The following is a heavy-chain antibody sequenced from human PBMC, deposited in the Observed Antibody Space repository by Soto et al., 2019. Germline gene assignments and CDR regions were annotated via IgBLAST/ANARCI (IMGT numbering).Heavy chain of an antibody. J-gene: IGHJ4*02. D-gene: IGHD6-19*01. CDR1: GVPFSSYA. CDR3: ARGSHSPGIAVAGYYY. V-gene: IGHV1-69*01. Sequence: QVQLVQSGAEMKKPGSSMKVSCKASGVPFSSYAINWVRQAPGQGLEWMGGIIPIFGKPNYAQKFQGRVPITADESTTTAYLELNSLTSEDTAMYYCARGSHSPGIAVAGYYYWGQGTLVTVSS. CDR2: IIPIFGKP.